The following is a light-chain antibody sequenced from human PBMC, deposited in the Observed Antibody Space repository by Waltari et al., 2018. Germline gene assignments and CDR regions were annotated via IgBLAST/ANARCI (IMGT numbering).Light chain of an antibody. CDR2: KVS. V-gene: IGKV2-30*02. Sequence: DVVMTQSPLSLPVTLGQPASISCRSSQSLVHSDGNTYLNWFQQRPGQSSRRLIYKVSNRDSGVPDRFSGSGSGTDFTLKISRVEAEDVGVYYCMQGTHWPPITFGQGTRLDIK. J-gene: IGKJ5*01. CDR3: MQGTHWPPIT. CDR1: QSLVHSDGNTY.